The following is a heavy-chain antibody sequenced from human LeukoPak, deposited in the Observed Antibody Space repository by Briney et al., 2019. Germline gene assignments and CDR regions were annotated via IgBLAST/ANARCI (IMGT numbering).Heavy chain of an antibody. D-gene: IGHD1-26*01. Sequence: GGSLRLSCAASGFTVSSNYMSWVRQAPGKGLEWVSVIYSGGSTYYADSVKGRFTISRDNSKNTLYLQMNSLRAEDTAVYYCARSPEWELRNWFDPWGQGTLVTVSS. J-gene: IGHJ5*02. CDR2: IYSGGST. CDR1: GFTVSSNY. V-gene: IGHV3-66*01. CDR3: ARSPEWELRNWFDP.